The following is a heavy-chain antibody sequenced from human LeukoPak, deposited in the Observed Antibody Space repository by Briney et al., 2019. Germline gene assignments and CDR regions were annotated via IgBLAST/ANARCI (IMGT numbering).Heavy chain of an antibody. CDR2: FNPNTGGT. Sequence: GASVKVSCKASGYTFTGYYMHWVRQAPGQGLEWMGWFNPNTGGTNYAQKFQGRVTMTRDTSISTAYMELSKVRSDDTAVYYCARAQGTYGGNYFDYWGQGTLVTVSS. D-gene: IGHD4-23*01. CDR3: ARAQGTYGGNYFDY. V-gene: IGHV1-2*02. CDR1: GYTFTGYY. J-gene: IGHJ4*02.